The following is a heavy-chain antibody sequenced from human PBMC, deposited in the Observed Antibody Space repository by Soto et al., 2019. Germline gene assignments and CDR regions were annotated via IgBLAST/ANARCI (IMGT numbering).Heavy chain of an antibody. J-gene: IGHJ4*02. CDR1: GVSFSGYY. D-gene: IGHD6-19*01. CDR3: AKELHTSSGWSQVIY. V-gene: IGHV4-59*12. CDR2: MYFGGSF. Sequence: SSETLSLTCAVYGVSFSGYYWSWIRQPPGKGLEWIGFMYFGGSFNYNPSLTSRVTISVETSKNQFSMKVTSVTAADTAVYYCAKELHTSSGWSQVIYWGQGTLVTVSS.